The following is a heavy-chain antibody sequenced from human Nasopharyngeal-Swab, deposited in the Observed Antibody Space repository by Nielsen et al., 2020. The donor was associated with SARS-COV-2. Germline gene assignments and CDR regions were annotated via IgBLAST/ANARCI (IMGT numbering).Heavy chain of an antibody. J-gene: IGHJ4*02. CDR2: IYPSGST. D-gene: IGHD2-15*01. V-gene: IGHV4-38-2*02. CDR3: ARGCSGGSCPMDY. Sequence: SETLSLTCTVSGYSISSGYYWGWIRQPPGKGLEWIGSIYPSGSTYYNPSLKSRVTISVDTSKNQFSLKLSSVTAADTAVYYCARGCSGGSCPMDYWGQGTLVTVSS. CDR1: GYSISSGYY.